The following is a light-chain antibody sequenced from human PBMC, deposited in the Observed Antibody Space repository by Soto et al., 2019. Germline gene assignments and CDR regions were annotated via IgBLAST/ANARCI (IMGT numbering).Light chain of an antibody. Sequence: IMFTQAPCTLSLSPGDRASLSCRASQSVSGSYLAWYQQKPGQAPRLLIYDASSRATGIPDRFSGSGSGTDFTLTISRLEPEDFTVYYCQQYASSPRTFGQGTKVDI. V-gene: IGKV3-20*01. CDR1: QSVSGSY. CDR2: DAS. CDR3: QQYASSPRT. J-gene: IGKJ1*01.